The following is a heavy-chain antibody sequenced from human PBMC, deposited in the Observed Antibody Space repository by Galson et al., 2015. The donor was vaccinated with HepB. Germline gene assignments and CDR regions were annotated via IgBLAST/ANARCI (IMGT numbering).Heavy chain of an antibody. Sequence: QSGAEVKKPGESLRISCKGSGYSFTSYWISWVRQMPGKGLEWMGRIDPSDSYTNYSPSFQGHVTISADKSISTAYLQWSSLKASDTAMYYCARHPSPIAAHPNLDYWGQGTLVTVSS. V-gene: IGHV5-10-1*01. D-gene: IGHD6-6*01. CDR1: GYSFTSYW. J-gene: IGHJ4*02. CDR2: IDPSDSYT. CDR3: ARHPSPIAAHPNLDY.